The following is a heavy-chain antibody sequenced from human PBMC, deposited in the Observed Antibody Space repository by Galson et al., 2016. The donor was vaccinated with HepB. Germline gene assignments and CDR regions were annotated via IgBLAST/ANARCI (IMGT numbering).Heavy chain of an antibody. CDR1: GFTFSDHT. J-gene: IGHJ4*02. Sequence: SLRLSCAASGFTFSDHTIHWLRQPPGKGLEWVAVMSYDGSDIYYADSVKGRFTISRDNSKNSLYLQMNSLRAEDTAVYYCAREGFSRRKNSYDSTASQLRGQGTLVTVSS. CDR2: MSYDGSDI. CDR3: AREGFSRRKNSYDSTASQL. V-gene: IGHV3-30-3*01. D-gene: IGHD3-22*01.